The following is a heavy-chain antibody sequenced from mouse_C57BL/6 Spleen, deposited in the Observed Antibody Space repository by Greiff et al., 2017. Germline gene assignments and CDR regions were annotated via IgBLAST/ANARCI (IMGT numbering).Heavy chain of an antibody. J-gene: IGHJ4*01. V-gene: IGHV1-39*01. CDR3: ARSSITTVVGGAMDY. D-gene: IGHD1-1*01. CDR1: GYSFTDYN. Sequence: VQLKESGPELVKPGASVKISCKASGYSFTDYNMNWVKQSNGKSLEWIGVINPNYGTTSYNQKFKGKATLAVDQSSSTAYMQLNSLTSEDSAVYSVARSSITTVVGGAMDYWGQGTSVTVSS. CDR2: INPNYGTT.